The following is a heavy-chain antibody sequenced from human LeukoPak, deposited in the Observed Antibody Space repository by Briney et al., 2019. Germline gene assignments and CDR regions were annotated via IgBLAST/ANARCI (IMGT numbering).Heavy chain of an antibody. V-gene: IGHV3-23*01. CDR3: AKEVRGSYYFDY. Sequence: GGSLRLSCAGSGFSFSSYDMSWVRQAPGKGLEWVSGITGSGGSTYYADSVKGRFTISRDNSKNTLYLQMNSLRAEDTAVYYCAKEVRGSYYFDYWGQGTLVTVSS. CDR2: ITGSGGST. CDR1: GFSFSSYD. D-gene: IGHD1-26*01. J-gene: IGHJ4*02.